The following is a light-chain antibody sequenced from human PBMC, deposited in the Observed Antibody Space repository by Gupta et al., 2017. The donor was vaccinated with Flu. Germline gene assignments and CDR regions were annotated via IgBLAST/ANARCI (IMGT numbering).Light chain of an antibody. CDR2: DAS. Sequence: EIVLTQSPATLSLSPGERATLSCRASQSVSSYLAWYQQKPGQAPRLLIYDASNRDTGIPARFSGSGYGKDLALTISSREQEDFAVYYCQQPSNWPLITFGQGTPLEIK. V-gene: IGKV3-11*01. J-gene: IGKJ5*01. CDR1: QSVSSY. CDR3: QQPSNWPLIT.